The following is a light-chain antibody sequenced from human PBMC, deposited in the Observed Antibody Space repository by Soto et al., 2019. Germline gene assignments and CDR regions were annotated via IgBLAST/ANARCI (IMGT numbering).Light chain of an antibody. CDR1: QSVSSN. CDR3: QQYNNWPPIT. CDR2: GAS. Sequence: DIVMTQYTATLSVSPGERATLSCRASQSVSSNLAWYQQKPGQAPRLLIYGASTRATGIPARFSGSGSGTEFTLTISSLQSEDFAVYYCQQYNNWPPITVAQGILLEIK. J-gene: IGKJ5*01. V-gene: IGKV3-15*01.